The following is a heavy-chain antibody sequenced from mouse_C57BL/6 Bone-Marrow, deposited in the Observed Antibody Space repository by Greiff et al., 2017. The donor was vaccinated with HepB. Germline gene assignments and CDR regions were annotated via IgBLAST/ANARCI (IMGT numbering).Heavy chain of an antibody. D-gene: IGHD2-4*01. Sequence: EVQLVESGGGLVQPGGSLKLSCAASGFTFSDYYMYWVRQTPEKRLEWVAYISNGGGSTYYPDTVKGRFTISSDNAKNTLYLQMSRLKSEDTAMYYCARQGLRPPYWYFDVWGTGTTVTVSS. CDR3: ARQGLRPPYWYFDV. CDR1: GFTFSDYY. CDR2: ISNGGGST. J-gene: IGHJ1*03. V-gene: IGHV5-12*01.